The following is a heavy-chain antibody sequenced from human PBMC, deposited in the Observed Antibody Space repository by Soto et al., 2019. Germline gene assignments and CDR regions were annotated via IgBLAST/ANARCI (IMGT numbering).Heavy chain of an antibody. D-gene: IGHD2-15*01. Sequence: ASVKVSCKASGGTFSSYAISWVRQAPGQGLEWMGGIIPIFGTANYAQKFQGRVTITADESTSTAYMELSSLRSEDTAVYYCARGQVVVAATLRTYFDYWGQGTLVTVSS. V-gene: IGHV1-69*13. CDR3: ARGQVVVAATLRTYFDY. CDR1: GGTFSSYA. CDR2: IIPIFGTA. J-gene: IGHJ4*02.